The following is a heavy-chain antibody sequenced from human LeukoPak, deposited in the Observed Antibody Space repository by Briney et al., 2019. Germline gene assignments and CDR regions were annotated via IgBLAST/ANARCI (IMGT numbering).Heavy chain of an antibody. CDR3: ARDYADYVGYFFFDY. V-gene: IGHV3-23*01. CDR2: ISGGGTT. Sequence: GGSLRLSCAASGFTFNNYAMNWVRQAPGKGLEWVSSISGGGTTSYSDSAKGGCTISRDNSQNTLYLQMSSLRAEDTAVYYCARDYADYVGYFFFDYWGQGTLVTVSS. J-gene: IGHJ4*02. D-gene: IGHD4-17*01. CDR1: GFTFNNYA.